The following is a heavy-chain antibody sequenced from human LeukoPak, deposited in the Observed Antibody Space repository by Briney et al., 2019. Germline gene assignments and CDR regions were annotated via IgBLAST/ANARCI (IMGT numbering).Heavy chain of an antibody. CDR2: INPNSGGT. J-gene: IGHJ4*02. CDR3: ARDYCSSTSCLFDY. V-gene: IGHV1-2*06. Sequence: ASVKVSCKASGYTFTDYYIHWVRQVPGQGLEWMGRINPNSGGTNYAQKFQGRVTMTRDTSISTAYMELSRLRSDDTAVYYCARDYCSSTSCLFDYWGQGTLVTVSS. D-gene: IGHD2-2*01. CDR1: GYTFTDYY.